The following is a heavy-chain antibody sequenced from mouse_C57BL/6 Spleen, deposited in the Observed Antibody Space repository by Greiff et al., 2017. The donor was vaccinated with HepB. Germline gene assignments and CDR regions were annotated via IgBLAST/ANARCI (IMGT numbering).Heavy chain of an antibody. CDR3: ARRAGMTTDYAMDY. V-gene: IGHV1-81*01. D-gene: IGHD1-1*01. Sequence: QVQLQQSGAELARPGASVKLSCKASGYTFTSYGISWVKQRTGQGLEWIGEIYPRSGNTYYNEKFKGKATLTADKSSSTAYMELRSLTSEDSAVYFCARRAGMTTDYAMDYWGQGTSVTVSS. J-gene: IGHJ4*01. CDR2: IYPRSGNT. CDR1: GYTFTSYG.